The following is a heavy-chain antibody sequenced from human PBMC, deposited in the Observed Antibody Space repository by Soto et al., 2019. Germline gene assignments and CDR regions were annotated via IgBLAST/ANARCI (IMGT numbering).Heavy chain of an antibody. V-gene: IGHV1-46*01. Sequence: ASVKVSCKASGYTFTSYYMHWVRQAPGQGLEWMGIINPSGGSTSYAQKFQGRVTMTRDTSTSTVYMELSSLRSEDTAVYYSARDPREGYSYGPFDYWGQGTLVNVSS. D-gene: IGHD5-18*01. CDR3: ARDPREGYSYGPFDY. J-gene: IGHJ4*02. CDR1: GYTFTSYY. CDR2: INPSGGST.